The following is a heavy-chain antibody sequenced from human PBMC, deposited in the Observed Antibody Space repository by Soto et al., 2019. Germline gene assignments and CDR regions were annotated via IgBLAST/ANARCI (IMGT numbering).Heavy chain of an antibody. J-gene: IGHJ3*02. CDR1: GYSFTSYW. Sequence: GESLKISCKGSGYSFTSYWIGWVRQMPGKGLEWMGIIYPGDPDIKYTPAFQGQVTISADKSISTAYLQWSSLKASDTAMYYCARYYDSSGYPVGGAFDIWGQGTMVTVSS. CDR2: IYPGDPDI. CDR3: ARYYDSSGYPVGGAFDI. V-gene: IGHV5-51*01. D-gene: IGHD3-22*01.